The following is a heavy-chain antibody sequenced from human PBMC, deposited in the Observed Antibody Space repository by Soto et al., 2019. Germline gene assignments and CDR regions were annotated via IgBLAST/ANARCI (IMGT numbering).Heavy chain of an antibody. D-gene: IGHD3-10*01. CDR1: GGTFSSYA. Sequence: GAPVKVSFKASGGTFSSYAMRWVGQAPGKRVDWMGGIIPIFGTANYAQKFQGRVTITADESTSTAYMELSSLRSEDTAVYYCARVWGPYYYGSGRYYGMDVWGQGTTVTVSS. CDR2: IIPIFGTA. CDR3: ARVWGPYYYGSGRYYGMDV. J-gene: IGHJ6*02. V-gene: IGHV1-69*13.